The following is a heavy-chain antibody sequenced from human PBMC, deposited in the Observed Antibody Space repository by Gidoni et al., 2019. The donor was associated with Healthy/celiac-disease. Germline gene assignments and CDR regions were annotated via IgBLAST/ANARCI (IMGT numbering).Heavy chain of an antibody. V-gene: IGHV4-4*07. CDR2: IYPSGST. Sequence: QVQLQESGPGLVKPSETLSLTCTVSGGSISSYYWSWILQPAGKGLEWIGRIYPSGSTNYNPSLKSRVTMSVDTSKNQFSLKLSSVTAADTAVYYCARDSEASNDAFDIWGQGTMVTVSS. D-gene: IGHD1-26*01. J-gene: IGHJ3*02. CDR3: ARDSEASNDAFDI. CDR1: GGSISSYY.